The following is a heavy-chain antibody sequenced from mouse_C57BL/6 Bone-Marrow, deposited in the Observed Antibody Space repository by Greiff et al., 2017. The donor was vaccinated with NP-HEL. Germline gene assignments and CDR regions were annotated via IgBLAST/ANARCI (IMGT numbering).Heavy chain of an antibody. CDR2: IHPNSGST. CDR1: GYTFTSYW. D-gene: IGHD1-1*01. V-gene: IGHV1-64*01. Sequence: QVHVKQSGAELVKPGASVKLSCKASGYTFTSYWMHWVKQRPGQGLEWIGMIHPNSGSTNYNEKFKSKATLTVDKSSSTAYMQLSSLTSEDSAVYYCARSAPHYYGSSSWFAYWGQGTLVTVSA. CDR3: ARSAPHYYGSSSWFAY. J-gene: IGHJ3*01.